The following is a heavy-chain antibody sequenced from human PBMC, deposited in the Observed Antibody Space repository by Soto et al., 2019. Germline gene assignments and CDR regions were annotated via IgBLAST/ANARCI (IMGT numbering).Heavy chain of an antibody. D-gene: IGHD3-10*01. J-gene: IGHJ4*02. V-gene: IGHV3-30*18. Sequence: QVQLVESGGGVVQPGRSLRLSCAASGFTFSSYGMHWVRQAPGKGLEWVAVISYDGSNKYYADSVKGRFTISRDNSKNTLYLQMNSVRAEDTAVYYCAKDGPLWFGELSLDYWGQGTLVTVSS. CDR3: AKDGPLWFGELSLDY. CDR2: ISYDGSNK. CDR1: GFTFSSYG.